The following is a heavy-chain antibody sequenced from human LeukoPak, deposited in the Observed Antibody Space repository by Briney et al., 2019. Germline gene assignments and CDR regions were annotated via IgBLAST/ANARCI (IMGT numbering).Heavy chain of an antibody. CDR2: ISGSSGST. D-gene: IGHD4-17*01. J-gene: IGHJ4*02. CDR1: GFSFSSYA. CDR3: AKGHVAVTTAFHDY. Sequence: GGSLRLSCAASGFSFSSYAMSWVRQVPGKGLEWVSVISGSSGSTYYADSVKGRFTISRVNSKNTLYLQMNSLRAEDTAVYYCAKGHVAVTTAFHDYWGQGTLVTVSS. V-gene: IGHV3-23*01.